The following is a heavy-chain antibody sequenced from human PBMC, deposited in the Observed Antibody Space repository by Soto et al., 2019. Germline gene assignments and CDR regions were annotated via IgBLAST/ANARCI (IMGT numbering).Heavy chain of an antibody. CDR2: ISGSGGST. V-gene: IGHV3-23*01. CDR1: GFTFSSYA. J-gene: IGHJ4*02. D-gene: IGHD7-27*01. Sequence: GGSLRLSCAASGFTFSSYAMSWVRQAPGKGLEWVSAISGSGGSTYYADSVKGRFTISRDNTKNTLYLQMNSLRAEHTALYYCAKDTNWGSGRLDYWGQGTLVTVSS. CDR3: AKDTNWGSGRLDY.